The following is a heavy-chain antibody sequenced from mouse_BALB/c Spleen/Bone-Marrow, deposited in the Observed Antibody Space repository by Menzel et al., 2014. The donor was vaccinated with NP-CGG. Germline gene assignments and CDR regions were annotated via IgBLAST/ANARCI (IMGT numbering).Heavy chain of an antibody. Sequence: EVKLVESGGGLVQPGGSRKLSCAASGFTFSSFGMHWVRQAPEKGLEWVAYISSGSSTIYYADTVKGRFTISRDNPKNNLFLQMTSLRSEDTAMYYCARDVPLYDVGYFDYWGQGTTLTVSS. CDR1: GFTFSSFG. CDR3: ARDVPLYDVGYFDY. V-gene: IGHV5-17*02. D-gene: IGHD2-14*01. J-gene: IGHJ2*01. CDR2: ISSGSSTI.